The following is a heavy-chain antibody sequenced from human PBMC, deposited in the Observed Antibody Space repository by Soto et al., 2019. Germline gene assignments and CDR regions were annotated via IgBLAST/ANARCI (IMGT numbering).Heavy chain of an antibody. D-gene: IGHD3-9*01. Sequence: PRESLKISCKGSGYSYTSYWISWVRQMAGKGLEWMARIDPSDSYTNYSPSMQGHVTISADKSISTTYLQWSSLKASDTAMYYCARHNSHDILTGYQDYWGQGTLVTVS. V-gene: IGHV5-10-1*01. J-gene: IGHJ4*02. CDR1: GYSYTSYW. CDR3: ARHNSHDILTGYQDY. CDR2: IDPSDSYT.